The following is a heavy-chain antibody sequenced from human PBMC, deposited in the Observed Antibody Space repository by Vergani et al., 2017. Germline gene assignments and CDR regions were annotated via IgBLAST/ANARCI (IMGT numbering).Heavy chain of an antibody. D-gene: IGHD2-8*01. CDR1: GYSFTSYW. CDR2: IDPSDSYT. V-gene: IGHV5-10-1*03. CDR3: ARQGTLYCANGVCYSYFDY. J-gene: IGHJ4*02. Sequence: EVQLVQSGAEVKKPGESLRISCKGSGYSFTSYWISWVRQMPGKGLEWMGRIDPSDSYTNYSPSFQGHVTISADKSISTAYLQWISLKASDTAMYYCARQGTLYCANGVCYSYFDYWGQGTLVTVSS.